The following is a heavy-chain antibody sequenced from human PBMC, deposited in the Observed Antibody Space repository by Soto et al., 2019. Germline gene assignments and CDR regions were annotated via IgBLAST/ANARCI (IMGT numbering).Heavy chain of an antibody. CDR2: INPNSGGT. Sequence: GASVKVSCKASGYIFTGYHIHWVRQAPGRGLEWMGWINPNSGGTKSAEKFQGRVTMTRDTSISTAYMELSRLTSDDTAVYYCASAAVTGTAGLDFWGQGTQVTVSS. J-gene: IGHJ4*02. D-gene: IGHD6-19*01. CDR1: GYIFTGYH. V-gene: IGHV1-2*02. CDR3: ASAAVTGTAGLDF.